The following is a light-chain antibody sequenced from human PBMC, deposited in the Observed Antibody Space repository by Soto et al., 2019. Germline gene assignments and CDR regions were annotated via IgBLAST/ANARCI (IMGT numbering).Light chain of an antibody. CDR2: GMS. J-gene: IGKJ4*01. V-gene: IGKV3-15*01. Sequence: TQSPSTLARSPGEKRILSCRASQRVTSNLAWYQQKPGQSPRLLIYGMSIRATGVPDRFSGSGSGTDFTLTISSLQPEDFATYYCQQYHSYPLTFGGGTKVDIK. CDR1: QRVTSN. CDR3: QQYHSYPLT.